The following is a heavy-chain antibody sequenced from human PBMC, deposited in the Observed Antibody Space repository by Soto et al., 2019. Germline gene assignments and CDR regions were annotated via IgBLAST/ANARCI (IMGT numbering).Heavy chain of an antibody. J-gene: IGHJ4*02. Sequence: SETLSLTCSVSGGSVSDKTYYWGWIRQPPGRGLEWIGNVYYSGTTNYNPSLKSRATISVDPSKNRFSLKLRSVTTADTALYYCSRSAAVPNTLRSRSFFDYWGQGTLVTVSS. CDR2: VYYSGTT. V-gene: IGHV4-61*01. D-gene: IGHD6-19*01. CDR1: GGSVSDKTYY. CDR3: SRSAAVPNTLRSRSFFDY.